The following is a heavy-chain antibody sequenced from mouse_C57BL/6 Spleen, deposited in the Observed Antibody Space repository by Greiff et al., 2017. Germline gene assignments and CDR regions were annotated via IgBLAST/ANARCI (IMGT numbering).Heavy chain of an antibody. D-gene: IGHD1-1*01. Sequence: QVQLQQPGAELVMPGASVKLSCKASGYTFTSYWMHWVKQRPGQGLEWIGEIDPSDSYTNYNQKFKGKSTLTVDKSSSTAYMQLSSLTSEDSAVYYCARKITTVVAKGYCDVWGTGTTVTVSS. V-gene: IGHV1-69*01. CDR1: GYTFTSYW. J-gene: IGHJ1*03. CDR2: IDPSDSYT. CDR3: ARKITTVVAKGYCDV.